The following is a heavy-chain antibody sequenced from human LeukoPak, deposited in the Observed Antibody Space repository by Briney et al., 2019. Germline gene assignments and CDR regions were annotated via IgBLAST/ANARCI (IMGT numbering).Heavy chain of an antibody. D-gene: IGHD3-3*01. J-gene: IGHJ3*02. V-gene: IGHV1-2*02. Sequence: ASVKVSCKASGYTFTSYYMHWVRQAPGQGLEWMGWINPNSGGTNYAQKFQGRVTMTRDTSISTAYMELSRLRSDDTAVYYCARDTSYDFWSGYSIWGQGTMVTVSS. CDR3: ARDTSYDFWSGYSI. CDR1: GYTFTSYY. CDR2: INPNSGGT.